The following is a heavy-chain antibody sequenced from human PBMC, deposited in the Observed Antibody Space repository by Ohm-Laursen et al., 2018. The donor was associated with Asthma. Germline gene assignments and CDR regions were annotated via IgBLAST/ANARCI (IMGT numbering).Heavy chain of an antibody. CDR1: GFTFSSYA. Sequence: SLRLSCSASGFTFSSYAMHWVRQAPGKGLEWVAVISYDGSNKYYADSVKGRFTVSRDNSKNTLYLQMNSLRAEDTAVYYCARDWGYYYDSSGYWSQGYWGQGTLVTVSS. D-gene: IGHD3-22*01. CDR2: ISYDGSNK. J-gene: IGHJ4*02. V-gene: IGHV3-30*04. CDR3: ARDWGYYYDSSGYWSQGY.